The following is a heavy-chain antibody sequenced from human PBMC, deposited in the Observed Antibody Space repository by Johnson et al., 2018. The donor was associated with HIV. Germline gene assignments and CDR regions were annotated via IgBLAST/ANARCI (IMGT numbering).Heavy chain of an antibody. CDR3: ARAQA. Sequence: EVQLVESGGGLVQPGGSLRLSCAASGFLFSSQWMSWVRQAPGKGPEWVASIKEDGGAIYYADSVEGRFTISRDNTKESLYLQMNNLRAEDTAVYYCARAQAWGQGTMVIVSS. V-gene: IGHV3-7*05. CDR1: GFLFSSQW. J-gene: IGHJ3*01. CDR2: IKEDGGAI.